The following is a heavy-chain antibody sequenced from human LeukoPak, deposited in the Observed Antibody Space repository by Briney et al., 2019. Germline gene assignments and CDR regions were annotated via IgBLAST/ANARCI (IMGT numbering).Heavy chain of an antibody. D-gene: IGHD1-26*01. CDR2: ISNSGGTT. CDR3: AKVGGNYGGVYYFDY. Sequence: GGSLRLSCAASGFTFSSYVMSWVRQAPGKGLEWVSGISNSGGTTYYADSVKGRFTISRDNSKNTLYLQMNSLRAEDTAVYYCAKVGGNYGGVYYFDYWGQGTLVTVSS. J-gene: IGHJ4*02. CDR1: GFTFSSYV. V-gene: IGHV3-23*01.